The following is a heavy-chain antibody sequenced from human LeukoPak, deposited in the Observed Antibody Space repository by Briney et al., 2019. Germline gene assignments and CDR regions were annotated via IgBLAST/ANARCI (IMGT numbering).Heavy chain of an antibody. CDR3: ARGSHSYGWYYFDY. Sequence: PSETLSLTYTVSGGSISSFYWSWIRQPPGKGLEWIGYIYYSGSTNYNPSLKSRVTISVDTSKNQFSLKLSSVTAADTAVYYCARGSHSYGWYYFDYWGQGTLVTVSS. D-gene: IGHD5-18*01. J-gene: IGHJ4*02. V-gene: IGHV4-59*01. CDR2: IYYSGST. CDR1: GGSISSFY.